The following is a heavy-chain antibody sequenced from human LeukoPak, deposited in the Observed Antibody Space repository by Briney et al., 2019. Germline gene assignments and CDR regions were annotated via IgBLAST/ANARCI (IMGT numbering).Heavy chain of an antibody. CDR2: MNPNSGNT. CDR1: GYTFTSYD. CDR3: ARVWLVNWNDVGASDI. Sequence: GASVKVSCKASGYTFTSYDIDWVRQATGQGLEWMGWMNPNSGNTGYAQKFQGRVTITRNTSISTAYMELSSLRSEDTAVYYCARVWLVNWNDVGASDIWGQGTMVTVSS. V-gene: IGHV1-8*03. J-gene: IGHJ3*02. D-gene: IGHD1-1*01.